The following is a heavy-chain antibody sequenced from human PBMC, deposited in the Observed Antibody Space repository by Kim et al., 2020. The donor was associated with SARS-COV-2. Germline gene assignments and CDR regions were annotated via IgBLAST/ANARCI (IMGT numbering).Heavy chain of an antibody. CDR3: ARESLGPYGDYDRYYFDY. D-gene: IGHD4-17*01. CDR2: IYSGGST. Sequence: GGSLRLSCAASGFTVSSNYMSWVRQAPGKGLEWVSVIYSGGSTYYADSVKGRFTISRHNSKNTLYLQMNSLRAEDTAVYYCARESLGPYGDYDRYYFDYWGQGTLVTVSS. CDR1: GFTVSSNY. J-gene: IGHJ4*02. V-gene: IGHV3-53*04.